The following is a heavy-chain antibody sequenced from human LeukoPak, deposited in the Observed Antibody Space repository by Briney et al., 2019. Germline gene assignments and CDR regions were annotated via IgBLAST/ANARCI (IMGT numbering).Heavy chain of an antibody. CDR1: GGSISSGGYS. CDR2: IYHSGST. J-gene: IGHJ6*02. V-gene: IGHV4-30-2*01. Sequence: KPSETLSLTCAVSGGSISSGGYSWSWIRQPPGKGLEWIGYIYHSGSTYYNPSLKSRVAISVDRSKNQFSLKLSSVTAADTAVYYCARDTTGTTPTYGMDVWGQGTTVTVSS. CDR3: ARDTTGTTPTYGMDV. D-gene: IGHD1-1*01.